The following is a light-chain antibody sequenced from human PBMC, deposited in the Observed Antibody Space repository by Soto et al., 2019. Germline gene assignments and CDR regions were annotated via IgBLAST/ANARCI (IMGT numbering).Light chain of an antibody. Sequence: EIVLTQSPVTLSLSPGERATLSCRASQSVSTYLAWYQQKPGRAPRLLIYDASSRATGIPARFIGSGSGTDFTLTISSLEPEDCAVYYCQQRSNWPSTFGGGTKVEIK. J-gene: IGKJ4*01. CDR1: QSVSTY. V-gene: IGKV3-11*01. CDR2: DAS. CDR3: QQRSNWPST.